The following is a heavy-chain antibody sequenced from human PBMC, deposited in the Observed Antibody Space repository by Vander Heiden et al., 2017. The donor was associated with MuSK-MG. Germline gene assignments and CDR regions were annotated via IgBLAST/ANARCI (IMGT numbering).Heavy chain of an antibody. D-gene: IGHD5-18*01. Sequence: QVQLVQSGAEVKKPGSSVKGPCKASGGTFSSYAISWVRQAPGQGLEWMGVIIPIFGTANYAQKFQGRVTRTADKSTSTAYMELSSRRSEDTAVYYCARVLGGDTSMVTSGPSQNAFDIWGHGTMITVFS. CDR2: IIPIFGTA. J-gene: IGHJ3*02. V-gene: IGHV1-69*06. CDR3: ARVLGGDTSMVTSGPSQNAFDI. CDR1: GGTFSSYA.